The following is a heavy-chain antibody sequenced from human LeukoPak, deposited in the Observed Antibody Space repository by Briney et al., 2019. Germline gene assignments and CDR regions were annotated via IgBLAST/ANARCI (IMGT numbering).Heavy chain of an antibody. V-gene: IGHV3-7*01. CDR3: SRDSRIAMAGQDS. CDR1: GFTFSNYW. CDR2: IKQDGSEK. J-gene: IGHJ4*02. Sequence: PGGSLRLSCADSGFTFSNYWMSWVRQAPGKGLEWVANIKQDGSEKYYVDSVKGRFTISRDNSKNSVYLQMNSLRAEDTAVYYCSRDSRIAMAGQDSWGQGTLVTVSS. D-gene: IGHD6-19*01.